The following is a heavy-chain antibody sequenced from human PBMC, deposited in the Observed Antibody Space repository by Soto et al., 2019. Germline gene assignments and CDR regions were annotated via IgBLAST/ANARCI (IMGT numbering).Heavy chain of an antibody. J-gene: IGHJ1*01. D-gene: IGHD3-22*01. CDR2: IYYSGST. CDR1: GGSISSGSYY. CDR3: AIYDSSGSRGFQH. Sequence: SETLSLTCAVSGGSISSGSYYWSWIRQHPGKGLEWIGYIYYSGSTYYNPSLKSRVTISVDTSKNQFSLNLSSVTAADTAVYYCAIYDSSGSRGFQHWGQGTLVTVSS. V-gene: IGHV4-31*11.